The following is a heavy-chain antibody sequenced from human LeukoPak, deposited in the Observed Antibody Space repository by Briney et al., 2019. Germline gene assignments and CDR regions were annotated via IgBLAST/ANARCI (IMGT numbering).Heavy chain of an antibody. J-gene: IGHJ4*02. V-gene: IGHV4-38-2*02. CDR2: MGYGGRT. CDR3: ARTKGRAVGQTAFQY. Sequence: RPSETLSLTCTVSGASFSNDCHWGWIRQSPGKGLEWIGTMGYGGRTYFSPSLKSRVSLSIDMSRTYFSLILKSVSAADTAVYYCARTKGRAVGQTAFQYWGQGTLVTVSA. CDR1: GASFSNDCH. D-gene: IGHD1-26*01.